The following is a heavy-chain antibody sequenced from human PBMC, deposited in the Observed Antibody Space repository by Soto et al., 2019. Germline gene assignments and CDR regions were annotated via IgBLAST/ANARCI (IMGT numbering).Heavy chain of an antibody. CDR2: VNPRIGGT. V-gene: IGHV1-2*02. J-gene: IGHJ4*02. D-gene: IGHD2-21*02. Sequence: ASVKVSCKTSGYPSIDYHIHWVRQAPGQGLEWMGWVNPRIGGTSFTQRLQARVSMTRDFSTSTAYLVVSGLRSDDTALYFCALSRDSSPLLLYWGQGTLVTVSS. CDR3: ALSRDSSPLLLY. CDR1: GYPSIDYH.